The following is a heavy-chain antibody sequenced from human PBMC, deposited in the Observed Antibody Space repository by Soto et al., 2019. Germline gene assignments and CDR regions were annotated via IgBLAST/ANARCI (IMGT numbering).Heavy chain of an antibody. J-gene: IGHJ5*02. Sequence: WGSLRLSCAASGFTFISYAIHCFRHSPFKWLEWVAVISYDGSNKYYADSVKGRFTISRDNSKNTLYLQMNSLRAEDTAVYYCARGKRMIFGVVIILGWFDPLGQGTLVTVSS. D-gene: IGHD3-3*01. CDR2: ISYDGSNK. CDR3: ARGKRMIFGVVIILGWFDP. CDR1: GFTFISYA. V-gene: IGHV3-30-3*01.